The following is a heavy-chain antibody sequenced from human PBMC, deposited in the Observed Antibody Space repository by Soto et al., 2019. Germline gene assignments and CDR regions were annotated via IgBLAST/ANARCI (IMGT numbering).Heavy chain of an antibody. Sequence: PGGSMRLSCEAFGFAFSGYGMNWVRQAPGRGLEWISSVSNSGSMIHYSASVKGRFTISRYNAMNSLYLQMNSLSDEDTAVYYCARGGWNYDCIDVWGQGTTVTVSS. CDR3: ARGGWNYDCIDV. J-gene: IGHJ6*02. CDR2: VSNSGSMI. CDR1: GFAFSGYG. D-gene: IGHD1-7*01. V-gene: IGHV3-48*02.